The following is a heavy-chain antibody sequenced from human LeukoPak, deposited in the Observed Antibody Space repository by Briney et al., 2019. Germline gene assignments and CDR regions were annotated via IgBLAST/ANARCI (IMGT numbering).Heavy chain of an antibody. CDR1: GDSVSSNSAA. CDR2: TYYRSKWYN. D-gene: IGHD1-26*01. Sequence: SQTLSLTCAISGDSVSSNSAAWNWIRQSPSRGLEWLGRTYYRSKWYNDYAVSVKSRITINPDTSKNQFSLQLNSVTPEDTAVYYCARDPVPLDGGSYLGFDYWGQGTLVTVSS. J-gene: IGHJ4*02. V-gene: IGHV6-1*01. CDR3: ARDPVPLDGGSYLGFDY.